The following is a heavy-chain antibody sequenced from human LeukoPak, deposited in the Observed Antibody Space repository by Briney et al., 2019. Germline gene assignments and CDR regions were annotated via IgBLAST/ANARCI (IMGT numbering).Heavy chain of an antibody. V-gene: IGHV1-69*04. CDR2: IIPILGIA. J-gene: IGHJ6*02. CDR3: ARVSCSSTSCYPDGMDV. D-gene: IGHD2-2*01. CDR1: GGTFSSYA. Sequence: RASVKVSCKASGGTFSSYAISWVRQAPGQGLEWMGRIIPILGIANYAQKFQGRVTITADKSTSTAYMELSSLRSEDTAVYYCARVSCSSTSCYPDGMDVWGQGTTVTVSS.